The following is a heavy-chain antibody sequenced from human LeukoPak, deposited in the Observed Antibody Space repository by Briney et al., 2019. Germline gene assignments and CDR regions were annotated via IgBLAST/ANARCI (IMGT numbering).Heavy chain of an antibody. CDR1: GGSISSSSYY. D-gene: IGHD4-17*01. Sequence: PPETLSLTCTVSGGSISSSSYYWGWIRQPPGKGLEWIGNIYYRGSTYYNPSLKSRITISVDTSKNQFSLKLSSVTAADTAVYYCARDYGDYSCDYWGQGTLVTVSS. J-gene: IGHJ4*02. CDR2: IYYRGST. V-gene: IGHV4-39*02. CDR3: ARDYGDYSCDY.